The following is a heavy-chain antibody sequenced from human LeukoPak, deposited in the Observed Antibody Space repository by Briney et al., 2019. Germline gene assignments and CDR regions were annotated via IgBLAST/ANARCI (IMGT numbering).Heavy chain of an antibody. V-gene: IGHV4-59*08. CDR2: IYSSGST. CDR1: GVSISNYF. D-gene: IGHD7-27*01. Sequence: SETLSLTCSVSGVSISNYFWTWIRQPPGKGLEWIGYIYSSGSTYYNPSLKSRVTISVDTSKNRFSLKLSTVTAADTAVYYCARRPTGDPKFDYWGQGTLVTVSS. CDR3: ARRPTGDPKFDY. J-gene: IGHJ4*02.